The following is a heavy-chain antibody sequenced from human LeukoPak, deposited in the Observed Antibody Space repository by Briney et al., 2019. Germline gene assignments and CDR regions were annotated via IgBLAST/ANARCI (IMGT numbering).Heavy chain of an antibody. D-gene: IGHD6-19*01. J-gene: IGHJ4*02. CDR2: INWNGGST. CDR1: GFLFDDYG. CDR3: ARASIAVAATLYYFDY. V-gene: IGHV3-20*04. Sequence: GGSLRLSCAASGFLFDDYGMSWVRQAPGKGLEWVSGINWNGGSTGYADSVKGRFTISRDNAKNSLYPQMNSLRAEDTALYYCARASIAVAATLYYFDYWGQGTLVTVSS.